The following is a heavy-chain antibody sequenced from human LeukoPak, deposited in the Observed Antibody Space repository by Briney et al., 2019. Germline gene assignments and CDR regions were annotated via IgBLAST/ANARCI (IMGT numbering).Heavy chain of an antibody. D-gene: IGHD3-22*01. Sequence: GGSLRLSCAASGFTFSSYAMSWVRQAPGKGLELVSGISGSGGTTYYADSVKGRFTISRDNSKNTLYLQLNSLRAEDTAIYYCAKDLTYYYDSTGYYFDYWGQGTLVTVFS. V-gene: IGHV3-23*01. J-gene: IGHJ4*02. CDR2: ISGSGGTT. CDR3: AKDLTYYYDSTGYYFDY. CDR1: GFTFSSYA.